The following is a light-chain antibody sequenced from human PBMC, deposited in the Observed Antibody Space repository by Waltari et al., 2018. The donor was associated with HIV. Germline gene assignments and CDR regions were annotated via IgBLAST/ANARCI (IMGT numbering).Light chain of an antibody. CDR3: QQYYSTPPT. V-gene: IGKV4-1*01. Sequence: IVMTQSPDSLAVSLGGRATINCKSSQTVLYSSNNKNYIAWYQQKPGQPPKLLIYWASTRESGVPDRFSGSGSGTDFTLTISSLQAEDVAVYYCQQYYSTPPTFGQGTRLEIK. CDR2: WAS. J-gene: IGKJ5*01. CDR1: QTVLYSSNNKNY.